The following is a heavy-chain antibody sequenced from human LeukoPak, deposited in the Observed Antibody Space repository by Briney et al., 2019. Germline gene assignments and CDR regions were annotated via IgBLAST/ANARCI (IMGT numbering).Heavy chain of an antibody. V-gene: IGHV3-7*01. CDR1: GFTLSSYW. CDR2: IKQDGSEK. Sequence: GGSLRLSCAASGFTLSSYWMSWVRQAPGKGLEWVVNIKQDGSEKYYVASVKGRFTISRDNAKNSRYLQMNSLRAEDTAVYYCARLYVWGSYPYEVYWGQGTLVTVSS. D-gene: IGHD3-16*02. CDR3: ARLYVWGSYPYEVY. J-gene: IGHJ4*02.